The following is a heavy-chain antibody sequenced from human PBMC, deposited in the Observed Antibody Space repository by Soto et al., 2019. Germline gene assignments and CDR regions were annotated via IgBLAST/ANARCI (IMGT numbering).Heavy chain of an antibody. CDR3: ARVSNSDILTAPYAFDI. CDR1: GYTFTSYA. CDR2: INAGNGNT. J-gene: IGHJ3*02. V-gene: IGHV1-3*01. Sequence: QVQLVQSGAEVKKPGASVKVSCKASGYTFTSYAMHWVRQAPGQRLEWMGWINAGNGNTKYSQKFQGRVTITRDTSASTAYMELSSLRSEDTAVYYCARVSNSDILTAPYAFDIWGQGTMVTVSS. D-gene: IGHD3-9*01.